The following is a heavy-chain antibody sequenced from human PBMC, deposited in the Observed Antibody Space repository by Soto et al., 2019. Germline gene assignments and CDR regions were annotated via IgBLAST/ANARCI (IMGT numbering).Heavy chain of an antibody. D-gene: IGHD3-3*01. CDR2: IIPIFGTA. CDR1: GGTFSSSA. Sequence: QVQLVQSGAEGKKPGSSVKVSCKASGGTFSSSAISWVRQAPGQGLEWMGGIIPIFGTANYAQNFQGRVTITADESTSTAYMELSSLRSDDTAVYYCARDGYRGVYNFNYYYYYGMCVWGQGTTVTVPS. J-gene: IGHJ6*02. V-gene: IGHV1-69*12. CDR3: ARDGYRGVYNFNYYYYYGMCV.